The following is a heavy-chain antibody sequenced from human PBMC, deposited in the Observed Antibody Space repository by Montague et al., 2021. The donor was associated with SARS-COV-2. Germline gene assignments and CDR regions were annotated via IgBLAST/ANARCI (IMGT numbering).Heavy chain of an antibody. D-gene: IGHD3-9*01. Sequence: SETLSLTCTVSGCSISSSSYYWGWIRQPPGKGLEWIGSIHYSGSTYYNPSLKSRVTISVDTSKHPFSLKMSSVTAADTAVYYCASLGYILTGYYNCFDPWGQGTLVTVSS. CDR2: IHYSGST. V-gene: IGHV4-39*01. J-gene: IGHJ5*02. CDR1: GCSISSSSYY. CDR3: ASLGYILTGYYNCFDP.